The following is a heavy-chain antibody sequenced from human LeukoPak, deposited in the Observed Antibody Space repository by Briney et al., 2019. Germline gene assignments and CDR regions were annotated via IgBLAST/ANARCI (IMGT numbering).Heavy chain of an antibody. J-gene: IGHJ4*02. CDR1: GYTFTSYA. D-gene: IGHD5-12*01. Sequence: ASVKVSCKASGYTFTSYAVHWVRQAPGQRLEWMGWINAGNGNTKYSQKFQGRVTITRDTSASTAYMELSSLRSEDTAVYYCARAGYSGYDHFDYWGQGTLVTVSS. V-gene: IGHV1-3*01. CDR3: ARAGYSGYDHFDY. CDR2: INAGNGNT.